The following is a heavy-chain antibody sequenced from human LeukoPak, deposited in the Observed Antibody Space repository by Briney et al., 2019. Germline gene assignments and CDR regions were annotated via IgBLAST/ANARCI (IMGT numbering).Heavy chain of an antibody. Sequence: SETLSLTSTVSGGSISSSNDYWGWIRQPPGKGLEWVGTIYYSGSTYYNPSLRSRVTISADTSKNQFSLKLSSVAAADTAVYYCARWYSSSFDYWGQGTLVTVSS. V-gene: IGHV4-39*01. D-gene: IGHD6-6*01. CDR1: GGSISSSNDY. J-gene: IGHJ4*02. CDR3: ARWYSSSFDY. CDR2: IYYSGST.